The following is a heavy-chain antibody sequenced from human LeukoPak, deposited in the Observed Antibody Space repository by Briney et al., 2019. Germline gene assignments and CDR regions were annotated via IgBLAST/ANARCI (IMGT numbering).Heavy chain of an antibody. D-gene: IGHD4-17*01. Sequence: PGGTLRLSCAASGFTFSSYAMSWVRQAPGKGLEWVADISGSGGSTYYADSVKGRFTISRDNSKNTLYLQMNSRRAEDTAVYYCAKDKEETTTSHYWGRGTLVTVSS. CDR2: ISGSGGST. J-gene: IGHJ4*02. CDR1: GFTFSSYA. V-gene: IGHV3-23*01. CDR3: AKDKEETTTSHY.